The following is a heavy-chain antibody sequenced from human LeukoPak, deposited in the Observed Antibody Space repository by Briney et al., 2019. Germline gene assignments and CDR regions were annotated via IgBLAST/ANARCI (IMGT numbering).Heavy chain of an antibody. V-gene: IGHV1-18*01. Sequence: GASVKVSCKASGYTFISYGISWVRQXPGQGXEWMGWISVYNGNTNYAQKLQGRVTMTTDTSTSTAYMELRSLRSDDTAVYYCARVSPLSRRGDYWGRGTLVTVSS. D-gene: IGHD2/OR15-2a*01. CDR2: ISVYNGNT. J-gene: IGHJ4*02. CDR3: ARVSPLSRRGDY. CDR1: GYTFISYG.